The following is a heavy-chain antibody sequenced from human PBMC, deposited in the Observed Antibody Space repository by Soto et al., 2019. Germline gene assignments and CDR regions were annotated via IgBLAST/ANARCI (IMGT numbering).Heavy chain of an antibody. J-gene: IGHJ4*02. V-gene: IGHV3-53*01. CDR1: GFTVGNNY. D-gene: IGHD3-10*01. CDR2: IYSTGTT. CDR3: AKDGRGSGSHYNSFGY. Sequence: EVQLVESGGGLIHPGGSLKLSCAASGFTVGNNYMSWVRQAPGKGLEWVSLIYSTGTTKYADSVKGRFTVSRDNAKNTLYLQMNSLRAEDTALYYCAKDGRGSGSHYNSFGYWGQGTLVTVSS.